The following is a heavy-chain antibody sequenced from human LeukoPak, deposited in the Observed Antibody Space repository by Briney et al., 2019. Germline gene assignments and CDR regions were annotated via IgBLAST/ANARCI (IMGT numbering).Heavy chain of an antibody. V-gene: IGHV4-31*03. J-gene: IGHJ4*02. D-gene: IGHD2-2*01. Sequence: SETLSLTCTVSGGSISRGGYYWSWIRQHPGKGLEWIGYIYYSGSTYYNPSLKSRVTISVDTSKNQFSLKLSSVTAADTAVYYCARDRVGYCSSTSCDYYFDYWGQGTLVTVSS. CDR2: IYYSGST. CDR3: ARDRVGYCSSTSCDYYFDY. CDR1: GGSISRGGYY.